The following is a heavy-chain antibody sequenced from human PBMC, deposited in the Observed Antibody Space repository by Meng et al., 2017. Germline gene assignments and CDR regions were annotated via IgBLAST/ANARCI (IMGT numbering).Heavy chain of an antibody. CDR2: ISYDGSNK. D-gene: IGHD3-10*01. CDR1: GFTFSSYA. J-gene: IGHJ4*02. V-gene: IGHV3-30*01. CDR3: AGGLMVNDY. Sequence: QVQLVESGGGVVQPGRYLRLSCAASGFTFSSYAMHWVRQAPGKGLEWVAVISYDGSNKYYADSVKGRFTISRDNSKNTLYLQMNSLRAEDTAVYYCAGGLMVNDYWGQGTLVTVSS.